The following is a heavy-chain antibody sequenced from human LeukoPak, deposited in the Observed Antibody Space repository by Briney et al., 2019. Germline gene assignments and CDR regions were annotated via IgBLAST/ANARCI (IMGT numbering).Heavy chain of an antibody. CDR3: ARVLCSGGSCYYYDY. CDR1: GYTFTSYG. V-gene: IGHV1-18*01. Sequence: ASVKVSCKASGYTFTSYGISWVRQAPGQGLEWMGWISAYNGNTNYAQKLQGRVTMTIDTSTSTAYMELRSLRSDDTAVYYCARVLCSGGSCYYYDYWGQGTLVTVSS. D-gene: IGHD2-15*01. J-gene: IGHJ4*02. CDR2: ISAYNGNT.